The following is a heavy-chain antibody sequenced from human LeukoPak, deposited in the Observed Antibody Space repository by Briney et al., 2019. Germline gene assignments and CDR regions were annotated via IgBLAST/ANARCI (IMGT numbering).Heavy chain of an antibody. V-gene: IGHV3-23*01. Sequence: GSLRLSCAASGCSLNTYAVNWVRQAPGKGLELVSGISVIDDTAYYADSVRGRFTSSRDRSRNTVYLQMDSLRDEDTAIYYCARGGATYGAAPYDYWGQGNLVTVSS. CDR1: GCSLNTYA. CDR3: ARGGATYGAAPYDY. J-gene: IGHJ4*02. D-gene: IGHD4/OR15-4a*01. CDR2: ISVIDDTA.